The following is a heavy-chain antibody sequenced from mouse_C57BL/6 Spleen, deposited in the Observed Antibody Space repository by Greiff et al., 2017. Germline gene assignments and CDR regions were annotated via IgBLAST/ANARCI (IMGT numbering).Heavy chain of an antibody. J-gene: IGHJ4*01. Sequence: QVHVKQSGAELARPGASVKLSCKASGYTFTSYGISWVKQRTGQGLEWIGEIYPRSGNTYYNEKFKGKATLTADKSSSTAYMELRSLTSEDSAVYFCARRLLLFDYWGQGTSVTVSS. V-gene: IGHV1-81*01. CDR2: IYPRSGNT. CDR3: ARRLLLFDY. D-gene: IGHD2-10*01. CDR1: GYTFTSYG.